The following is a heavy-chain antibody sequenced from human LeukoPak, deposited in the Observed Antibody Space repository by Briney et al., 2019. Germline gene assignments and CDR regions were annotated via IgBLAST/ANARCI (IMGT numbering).Heavy chain of an antibody. CDR2: IGTAGEI. J-gene: IGHJ4*02. V-gene: IGHV3-13*01. CDR3: AKDSAKKYDDY. Sequence: GGSLRLSCVASGFTFSSYDIHWVRQATGKGLEWVSGIGTAGEIYYPDSVKGRFTISRDNSKNTLYLQMNGLRAEDTAVYYCAKDSAKKYDDYWGQGTLVTVSS. D-gene: IGHD2/OR15-2a*01. CDR1: GFTFSSYD.